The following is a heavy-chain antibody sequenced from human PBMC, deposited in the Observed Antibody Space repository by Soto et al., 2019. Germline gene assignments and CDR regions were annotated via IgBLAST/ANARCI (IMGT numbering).Heavy chain of an antibody. Sequence: ASVKVSCKASGYTFTSYDINWVRQATGQGLEWIGWMNPNSGNTEYAQKFQGRITMTRNTSTSTAYMELSSLRSEDTAVYYCARGDNIVVVPAAGYYYMDVWGKGTTVTVSS. CDR2: MNPNSGNT. V-gene: IGHV1-8*01. CDR1: GYTFTSYD. J-gene: IGHJ6*03. D-gene: IGHD2-2*01. CDR3: ARGDNIVVVPAAGYYYMDV.